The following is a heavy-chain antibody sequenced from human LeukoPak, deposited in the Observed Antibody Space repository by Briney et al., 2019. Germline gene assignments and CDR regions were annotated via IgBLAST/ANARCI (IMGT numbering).Heavy chain of an antibody. Sequence: PGGSLRLSCAASGGTTDDYGMSWVRQAPGKGLEWVSGINWDGTNTYYAESVKGRFTISRDSAEKSLYLQMNSLRDDDTAFYYCVKDLSSSWYSFDYWGQGTLVTVSS. CDR3: VKDLSSSWYSFDY. CDR1: GGTTDDYG. CDR2: INWDGTNT. D-gene: IGHD6-13*01. J-gene: IGHJ4*02. V-gene: IGHV3-20*04.